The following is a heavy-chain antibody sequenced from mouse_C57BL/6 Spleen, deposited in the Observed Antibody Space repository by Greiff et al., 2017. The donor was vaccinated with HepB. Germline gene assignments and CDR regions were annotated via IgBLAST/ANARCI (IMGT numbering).Heavy chain of an antibody. Sequence: VQLQQPGAELVKPGASVKLSCKASGYTFTSYWMQWVKQRPGQGLEWIGEIDPSDSYTNYNQKFKGKATLTVDTSSSTAYMQLSSLTSEDSAVYYCFYSNYVGYWGQGTTLTVSS. V-gene: IGHV1-50*01. CDR1: GYTFTSYW. CDR3: FYSNYVGY. D-gene: IGHD2-5*01. J-gene: IGHJ2*01. CDR2: IDPSDSYT.